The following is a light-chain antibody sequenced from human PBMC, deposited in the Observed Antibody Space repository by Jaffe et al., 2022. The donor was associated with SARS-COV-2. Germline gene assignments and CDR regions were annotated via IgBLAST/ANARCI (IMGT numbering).Light chain of an antibody. Sequence: QSALTQPPSASGSPGQSVTISCTGTSSDVGTYNYVSWYQYHPGEAPKLMIYEVSKRPSGVPDRFSGSKSGNTASLTVSGLQAEDEANYYCSSYAGSNNLVVFGGGTKLTVL. V-gene: IGLV2-8*01. J-gene: IGLJ2*01. CDR2: EVS. CDR3: SSYAGSNNLVV. CDR1: SSDVGTYNY.